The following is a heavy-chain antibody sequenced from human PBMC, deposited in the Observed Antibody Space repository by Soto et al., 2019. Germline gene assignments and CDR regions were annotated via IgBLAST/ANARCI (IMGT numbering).Heavy chain of an antibody. J-gene: IGHJ6*02. V-gene: IGHV4-4*07. Sequence: SETLSLTCSVSGADINTYSWTWIRQPAGKGLEWIGRIYTSASINYNPSLKGRVTLSVDTSTNQVSLRLASVTAADTAIYYCAKDREAGYNSYYGMDVWGQGTTVTVSS. D-gene: IGHD6-19*01. CDR1: GADINTYS. CDR2: IYTSASI. CDR3: AKDREAGYNSYYGMDV.